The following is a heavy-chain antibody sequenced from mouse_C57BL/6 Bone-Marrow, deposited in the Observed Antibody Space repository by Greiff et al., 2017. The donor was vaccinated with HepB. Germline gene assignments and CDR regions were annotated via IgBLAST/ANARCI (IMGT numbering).Heavy chain of an antibody. CDR2: IYPRSGNT. D-gene: IGHD1-1*01. Sequence: LVESGAELARPGASVKLSCKASGYTFTSYGISWVKQRTGQGLEWIGEIYPRSGNTYYNEKFKGKATLTADKSSSTAYMELRSLTSEDSAVYFCARVGTVVVDYWGQGTTLTVSS. J-gene: IGHJ2*01. V-gene: IGHV1-81*01. CDR3: ARVGTVVVDY. CDR1: GYTFTSYG.